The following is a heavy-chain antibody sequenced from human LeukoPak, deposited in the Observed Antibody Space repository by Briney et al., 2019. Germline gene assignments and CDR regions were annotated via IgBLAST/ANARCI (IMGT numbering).Heavy chain of an antibody. D-gene: IGHD2-8*02. Sequence: GGSLRLSCAASGFTFSRYSMKWVGQAPGKGLEWVSSISSSSSYIYYADSVKGRFTISRDNAKNSLYLQMNSLRAEDTAVYYCARDRGTGYWGQGTLVTVSS. CDR2: ISSSSSYI. CDR3: ARDRGTGY. CDR1: GFTFSRYS. J-gene: IGHJ4*02. V-gene: IGHV3-21*01.